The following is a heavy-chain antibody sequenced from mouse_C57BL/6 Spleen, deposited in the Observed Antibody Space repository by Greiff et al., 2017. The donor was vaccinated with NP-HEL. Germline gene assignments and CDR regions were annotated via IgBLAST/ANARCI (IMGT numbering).Heavy chain of an antibody. CDR3: EMEYGNRGAMDY. Sequence: VQLQQSGPELVKPGASVKLSCKASGYAFSSSWMNWVKQRPGKGLEWIGRIYPGDGDTNYNGKFKGKATLTADKSSSTVDMKLSSLKSEDSAVYVCEMEYGNRGAMDYWGQGTSVTVSA. CDR1: GYAFSSSW. CDR2: IYPGDGDT. J-gene: IGHJ4*01. V-gene: IGHV1-82*01. D-gene: IGHD2-10*02.